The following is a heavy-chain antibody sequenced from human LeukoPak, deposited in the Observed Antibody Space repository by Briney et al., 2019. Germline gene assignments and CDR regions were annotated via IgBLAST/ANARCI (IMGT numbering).Heavy chain of an antibody. J-gene: IGHJ4*02. D-gene: IGHD2-2*01. Sequence: GGCLRLSCAASGFTFSSYWMHWVRQAPGKGLVWVSRINTDGSSTSYADSVKGRFTISRDNAKNTLYLQMNSLRAEDTAVYYCVSRGYCSSTSCSPEVFDYWGQGTLVTVSS. CDR1: GFTFSSYW. CDR2: INTDGSST. CDR3: VSRGYCSSTSCSPEVFDY. V-gene: IGHV3-74*01.